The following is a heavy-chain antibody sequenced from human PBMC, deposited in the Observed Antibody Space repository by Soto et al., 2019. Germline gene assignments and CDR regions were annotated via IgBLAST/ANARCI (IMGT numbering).Heavy chain of an antibody. V-gene: IGHV1-3*01. CDR1: GYSFSSYA. Sequence: VSVNVSCKAFGYSFSSYAMHWVRQAPGQRLEWMGWINAGNGNTKYSQKFQGRVTITRDTSASTAYMELSSLRSEDTAVYYCARGSYYYDSSGYYHYWGQGTLVTVSS. J-gene: IGHJ4*02. CDR2: INAGNGNT. CDR3: ARGSYYYDSSGYYHY. D-gene: IGHD3-22*01.